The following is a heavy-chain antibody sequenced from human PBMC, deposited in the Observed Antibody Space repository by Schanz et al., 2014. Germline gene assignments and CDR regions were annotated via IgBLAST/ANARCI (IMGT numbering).Heavy chain of an antibody. CDR2: LSGSGGST. CDR3: AKVMGYCSGGTCYDYYYYGLDV. Sequence: EGQLAESGGGLVQPGGSLRLSCAVSGFTVSSNHMSWVRQAPGKGLEWVSALSGSGGSTYYADSVKGRFTISRDNSKNTLYLQMNSLSADDTAVFYCAKVMGYCSGGTCYDYYYYGLDVWGQGTTVTVSS. J-gene: IGHJ6*02. D-gene: IGHD2-15*01. CDR1: GFTVSSNH. V-gene: IGHV3-23*04.